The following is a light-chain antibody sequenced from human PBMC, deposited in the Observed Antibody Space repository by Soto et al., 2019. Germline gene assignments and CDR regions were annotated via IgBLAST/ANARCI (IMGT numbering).Light chain of an antibody. CDR3: QQYNNWLT. Sequence: EIVMTQSPATLSVSPGERVTLSCRASESIDFNLAWYQQKPGQAPRLLISGASNRASGIPARFSGSGSGTEFTLTISSLQSEDFALYYCQQYNNWLTFGGGTKVDIK. J-gene: IGKJ4*01. CDR2: GAS. CDR1: ESIDFN. V-gene: IGKV3-15*01.